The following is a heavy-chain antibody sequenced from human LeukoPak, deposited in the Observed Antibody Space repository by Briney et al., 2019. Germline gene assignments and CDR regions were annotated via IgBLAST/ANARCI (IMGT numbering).Heavy chain of an antibody. CDR2: IIPIFGTA. J-gene: IGHJ4*02. CDR1: GYTFTGYY. V-gene: IGHV1-69*06. CDR3: ARDKVGGSSLDY. D-gene: IGHD6-13*01. Sequence: SVKVSCKASGYTFTGYYMHWVRQAPGQGLEWMGGIIPIFGTANYAQKFQGRVTITADKSTSTAYMELSSLRSEDTAVYYCARDKVGGSSLDYWGQGTLVTVSS.